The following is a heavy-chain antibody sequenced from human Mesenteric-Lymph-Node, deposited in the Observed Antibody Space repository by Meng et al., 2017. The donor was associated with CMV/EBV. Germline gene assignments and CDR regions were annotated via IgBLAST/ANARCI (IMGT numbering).Heavy chain of an antibody. CDR1: GFTFDDYG. CDR3: ARDKDDCSSTSCHVWFDP. Sequence: GSLRLSCAASGFTFDDYGMSWVRQAPGKGLEWVSAINWNGGSTHYADSVRGRFTISRDNAKNSLYLQMNSLRAEDTALYYCARDKDDCSSTSCHVWFDPWGQGTLVTVSS. CDR2: INWNGGST. D-gene: IGHD2-2*01. J-gene: IGHJ5*02. V-gene: IGHV3-20*04.